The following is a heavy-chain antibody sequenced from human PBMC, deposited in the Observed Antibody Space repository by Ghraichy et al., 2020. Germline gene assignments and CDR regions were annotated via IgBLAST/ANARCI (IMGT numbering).Heavy chain of an antibody. Sequence: GGSLRLSCAASGFTFSSYGMHWVRQAPGKGLEWVAVISYDGSNKYYADSVKGRFTISRDNSKNTLYLQMNSLRAEDTAVYYCAKDAVLDYWGQGTLVTVSS. CDR2: ISYDGSNK. V-gene: IGHV3-30*18. CDR1: GFTFSSYG. CDR3: AKDAVLDY. J-gene: IGHJ4*02.